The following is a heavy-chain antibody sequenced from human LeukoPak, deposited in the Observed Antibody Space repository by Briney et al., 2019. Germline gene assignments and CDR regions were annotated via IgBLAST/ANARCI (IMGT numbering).Heavy chain of an antibody. D-gene: IGHD5-18*01. CDR1: GGSFRGYY. Sequence: PSETLSLTCAVYGGSFRGYYWSWIRQPPGKGLEWIGEINHSGSTNYNPSLKSRVTISVDTSKNQFSLKLSSVTAADTAVYYCARQVGYTYGQVDYWGQGTLVTVSS. CDR3: ARQVGYTYGQVDY. J-gene: IGHJ4*02. CDR2: INHSGST. V-gene: IGHV4-34*01.